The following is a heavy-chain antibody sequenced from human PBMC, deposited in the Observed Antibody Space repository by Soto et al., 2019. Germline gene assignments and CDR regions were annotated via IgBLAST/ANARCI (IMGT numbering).Heavy chain of an antibody. CDR2: ISSSSSTI. CDR1: GFTFSSYS. D-gene: IGHD3-9*01. V-gene: IGHV3-48*01. CDR3: ARDHYDILTGYTLMGDAFDI. Sequence: GGSLRLSCAASGFTFSSYSMNWVRQAPGKGLEWVSYISSSSSTIYYADSVKGRFTISRDRAKNSLYLQMNSLRAEDTAVYYCARDHYDILTGYTLMGDAFDIWGQGTMVTVSS. J-gene: IGHJ3*02.